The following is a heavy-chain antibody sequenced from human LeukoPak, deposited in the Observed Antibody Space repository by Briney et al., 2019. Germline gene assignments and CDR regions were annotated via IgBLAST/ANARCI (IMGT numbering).Heavy chain of an antibody. CDR2: IIPIFGTA. CDR3: ARLGQQVGATRDY. Sequence: SVKVSCKASGGTFSSYAISWVRQTPGQGLEWMGRIIPIFGTANYAQKFQGRVTITTDESTSTAYMELSSLRSEDTAVYYCARLGQQVGATRDYWGQGTLVPVSS. J-gene: IGHJ4*02. CDR1: GGTFSSYA. D-gene: IGHD1-26*01. V-gene: IGHV1-69*05.